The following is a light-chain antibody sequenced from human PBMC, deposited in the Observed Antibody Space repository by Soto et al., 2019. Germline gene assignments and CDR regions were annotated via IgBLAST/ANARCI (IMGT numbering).Light chain of an antibody. CDR1: QGITSY. V-gene: IGKV1-9*01. CDR2: ASS. CDR3: QQYDRWYT. J-gene: IGKJ2*01. Sequence: DIQLTQSPSFLSASVGDRVTVTCRASQGITSYLAWYQQKPGKAPKLLIYASSTLQSGVPSRFSGSGSGTEFTLTISGLQPDDFATYYCQQYDRWYTFGPGTKLEIK.